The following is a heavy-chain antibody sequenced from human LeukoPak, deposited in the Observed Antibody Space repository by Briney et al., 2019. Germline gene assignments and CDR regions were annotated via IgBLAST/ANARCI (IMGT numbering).Heavy chain of an antibody. Sequence: GGSLRLSCVASEFTFSSYSMIWVRQAPGKGLEWISYISNGSGNRYYADSVKGRFTISRDNAKNLLYLQMNNLRADDTAVYYCARAAKWEFYHYYMDAWGKGTTVAVSS. D-gene: IGHD1-26*01. CDR2: ISNGSGNR. CDR3: ARAAKWEFYHYYMDA. J-gene: IGHJ6*03. V-gene: IGHV3-48*01. CDR1: EFTFSSYS.